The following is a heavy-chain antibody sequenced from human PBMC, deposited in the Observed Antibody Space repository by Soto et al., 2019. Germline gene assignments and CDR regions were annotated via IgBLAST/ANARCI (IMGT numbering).Heavy chain of an antibody. J-gene: IGHJ4*02. V-gene: IGHV4-34*01. Sequence: SETLSLTCAVYGGSFSGYYWTWIRQPPGAGLEWIGEINHSGSTYYNPSLKSRVIISVDTSKNQFSLKLTSVTAADTAVYYCARVDSSSWNWVLDYWGRGTLVTVSS. D-gene: IGHD6-13*01. CDR2: INHSGST. CDR1: GGSFSGYY. CDR3: ARVDSSSWNWVLDY.